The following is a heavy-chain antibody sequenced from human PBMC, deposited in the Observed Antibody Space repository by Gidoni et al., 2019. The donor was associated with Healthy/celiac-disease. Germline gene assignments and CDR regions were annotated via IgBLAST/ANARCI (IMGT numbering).Heavy chain of an antibody. V-gene: IGHV3-33*01. CDR2: IWYEGSNK. CDR1: GFTFSSYG. CDR3: ASASDSGSGSYGVY. D-gene: IGHD3-10*01. Sequence: QVQLVESGGGVVQPGRSLRTSFAASGFTFSSYGMHWVRQVPGQGLEWVAVIWYEGSNKYYADSVKGRFTISSNNSKNTLCLQLNSLRAEDTAVYSCASASDSGSGSYGVYWGQGTLVTVSS. J-gene: IGHJ4*02.